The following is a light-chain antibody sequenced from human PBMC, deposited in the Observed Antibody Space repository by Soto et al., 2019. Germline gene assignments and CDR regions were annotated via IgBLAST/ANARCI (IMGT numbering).Light chain of an antibody. J-gene: IGLJ2*01. CDR2: DND. V-gene: IGLV1-51*01. Sequence: QSVLTQPTSVSAAPGQKVSISCSGTSSNIGNNYVSWYQYLPGTAPRLLIYDNDKRPSGIPDRFSGSKSGTSATLGITGLQTGDEADYYCGTWDSSLSAVVFGGGTKLTVL. CDR3: GTWDSSLSAVV. CDR1: SSNIGNNY.